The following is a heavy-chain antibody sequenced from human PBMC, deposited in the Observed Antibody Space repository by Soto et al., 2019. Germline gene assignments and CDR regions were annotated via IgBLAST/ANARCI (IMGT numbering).Heavy chain of an antibody. CDR3: XXXVCGGNNCYLDY. CDR2: IYYSGST. V-gene: IGHV4-30-4*01. J-gene: IGHJ4*02. D-gene: IGHD2-21*01. Sequence: PGKGLEWIGYIYYSGSTYYNPSLKSRVTISVDTSKNQFSLKLSSVTAADTAVYXXXXXVCGGNNCYLDYWGQGALVTVSS.